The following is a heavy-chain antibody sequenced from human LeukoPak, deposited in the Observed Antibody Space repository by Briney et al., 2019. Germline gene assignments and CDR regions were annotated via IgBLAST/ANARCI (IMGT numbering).Heavy chain of an antibody. V-gene: IGHV1-18*04. Sequence: ASVKVSCKASGYTFRSYSISWVRQAPGQGLEWMGWISPSNGNTNCAQKLQDRVTMTTDTSTRTVYMELRSLRSDDTAVYYCARDSGWELQQFYFDHWGQGTLVTVSS. CDR2: ISPSNGNT. CDR1: GYTFRSYS. CDR3: ARDSGWELQQFYFDH. D-gene: IGHD1-26*01. J-gene: IGHJ4*02.